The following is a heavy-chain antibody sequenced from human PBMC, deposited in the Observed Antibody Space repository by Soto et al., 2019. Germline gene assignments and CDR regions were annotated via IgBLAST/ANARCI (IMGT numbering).Heavy chain of an antibody. V-gene: IGHV3-23*01. J-gene: IGHJ4*02. CDR1: GFTFNNYA. Sequence: EVQLLESGGGLVQPGGSLRLSCAASGFTFNNYAISWVRQAPGKGLKWVSAISGGGDTTSYADSVKGRFTVSRDGSKNTLYVQMNSLRAEDTAVYYCAKGRGGSGSLTPRVDFWGQGTLVTVSS. D-gene: IGHD3-10*01. CDR2: ISGGGDTT. CDR3: AKGRGGSGSLTPRVDF.